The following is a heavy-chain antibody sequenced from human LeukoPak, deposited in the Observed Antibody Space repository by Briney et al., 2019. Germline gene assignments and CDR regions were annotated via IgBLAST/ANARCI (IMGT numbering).Heavy chain of an antibody. Sequence: GASVKVSCKASGYTFTGYYMHWVRQAPGQGLEWTGWINPNSGGTNYAQKFQGRVTMTRDTSISTAYMELSRLRSDDTAVYYCARDRSGLRSSSNDYWGQGTLVTVSS. D-gene: IGHD5-12*01. J-gene: IGHJ4*02. V-gene: IGHV1-2*02. CDR1: GYTFTGYY. CDR2: INPNSGGT. CDR3: ARDRSGLRSSSNDY.